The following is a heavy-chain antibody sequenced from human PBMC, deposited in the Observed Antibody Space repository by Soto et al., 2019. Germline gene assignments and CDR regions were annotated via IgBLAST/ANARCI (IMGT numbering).Heavy chain of an antibody. J-gene: IGHJ3*02. D-gene: IGHD1-20*01. Sequence: GGSLRLSCAASGFTFSNAWMSWVRQAPGKGLEWVGRIKSKTDGGTTDYAAPVKGRFTISRDDSKNTLYLQMNSLKTEDTAVYYCTAYETLIYNWNALDAFDIWGQGTMVTVSS. CDR1: GFTFSNAW. CDR3: TAYETLIYNWNALDAFDI. V-gene: IGHV3-15*01. CDR2: IKSKTDGGTT.